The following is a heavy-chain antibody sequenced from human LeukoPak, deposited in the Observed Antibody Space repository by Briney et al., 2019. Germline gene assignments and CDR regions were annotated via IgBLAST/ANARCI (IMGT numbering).Heavy chain of an antibody. V-gene: IGHV3-53*01. J-gene: IGHJ5*02. CDR2: IHTSGDT. Sequence: PGGSLRLSCAASGLTGSHNYVSWVRQAPGKGLEWVSAIHTSGDTCYADSVKGRFTISRDTSKNTLYLQINSLRVEDTAVYYCIVFGDSNHWGQGTQVTVSS. CDR1: GLTGSHNY. D-gene: IGHD4-17*01. CDR3: IVFGDSNH.